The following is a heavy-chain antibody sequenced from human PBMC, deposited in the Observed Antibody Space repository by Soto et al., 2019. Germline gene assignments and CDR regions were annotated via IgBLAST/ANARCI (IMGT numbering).Heavy chain of an antibody. CDR1: GCNFSSYA. CDR2: ISGSGGST. V-gene: IGHV3-23*01. Sequence: GGSLRLPCAASGCNFSSYAISWVRQAPGKGLEWVSAISGSGGSTYYADSVKGRFTISRDNSKNTLYLQMNSLRAEDTAVYYCPGTLGYCSSTSCPEGMDVRGQGTTVTVSS. J-gene: IGHJ6*02. CDR3: PGTLGYCSSTSCPEGMDV. D-gene: IGHD2-2*01.